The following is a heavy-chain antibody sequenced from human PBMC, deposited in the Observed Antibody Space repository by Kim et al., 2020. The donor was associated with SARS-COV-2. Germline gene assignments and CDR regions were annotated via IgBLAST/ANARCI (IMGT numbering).Heavy chain of an antibody. Sequence: GESLKISCKGSGYSFTSYWIGWVCQMPGKGLEWMGIIYPGDSDTRYSPSFQGQVTISADKSISTAYLQWSSLKASDTAMYYCARDGKVAGTGIDYWGQGTLVTVSS. V-gene: IGHV5-51*01. J-gene: IGHJ4*02. D-gene: IGHD6-19*01. CDR1: GYSFTSYW. CDR3: ARDGKVAGTGIDY. CDR2: IYPGDSDT.